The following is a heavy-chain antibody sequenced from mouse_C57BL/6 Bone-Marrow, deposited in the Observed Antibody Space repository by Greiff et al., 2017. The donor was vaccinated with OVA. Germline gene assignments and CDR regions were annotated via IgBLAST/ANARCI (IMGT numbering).Heavy chain of an antibody. Sequence: QVQLQQPGPGLVAPSQSLSITCTVSGFSLTSYGVDWVRQPPGKGLEWLGVIWGGGSTNYNSALMSRLSISKDNSKSQVFLKMNSLQTDDTAMYYCAKQRHIYYDYDDGYWYFDVWGTGTTVTVSS. J-gene: IGHJ1*03. CDR1: GFSLTSYG. D-gene: IGHD2-4*01. CDR2: IWGGGST. CDR3: AKQRHIYYDYDDGYWYFDV. V-gene: IGHV2-9*01.